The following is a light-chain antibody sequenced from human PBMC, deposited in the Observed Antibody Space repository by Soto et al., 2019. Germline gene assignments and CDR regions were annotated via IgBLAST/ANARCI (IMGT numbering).Light chain of an antibody. J-gene: IGLJ1*01. CDR1: SSDVGVYNY. CDR3: CSYAGSYTFV. V-gene: IGLV2-11*01. Sequence: SVLTQPRSVSGSPGQSVTISCTGTSSDVGVYNYVSWYQQYPGKAPKIMIYDVSKRPSGVPIRFSGSKSDNTASLTISGLQAEDEADYYCCSYAGSYTFVFGIGTKVTVL. CDR2: DVS.